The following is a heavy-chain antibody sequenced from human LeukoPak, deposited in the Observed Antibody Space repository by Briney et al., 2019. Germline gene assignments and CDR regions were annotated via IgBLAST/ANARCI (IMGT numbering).Heavy chain of an antibody. CDR2: ISYDGSNK. J-gene: IGHJ4*02. CDR1: GFTFSSYA. V-gene: IGHV3-30-3*01. Sequence: GGSLRLSCAASGFTFSSYAMHWVRQAPGKGLEWEAVISYDGSNKYYADSVKGRFTISRDNSKNTLYLQMNSLRAEDTAVYYCARDSSGWYFDYWGQGTLVTVSS. CDR3: ARDSSGWYFDY. D-gene: IGHD6-19*01.